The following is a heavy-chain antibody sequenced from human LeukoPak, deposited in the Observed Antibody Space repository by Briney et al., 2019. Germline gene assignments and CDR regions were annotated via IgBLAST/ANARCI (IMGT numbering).Heavy chain of an antibody. J-gene: IGHJ4*02. CDR1: GFTFSTYW. D-gene: IGHD2-21*01. Sequence: GGSLRLSCGASGFTFSTYWMSWVRQAPGKGLEWVANTKKDGSEKYYVDSVKGRFTISRDNAKNSLYLQMNSLRVEDTAVYYCVREGYFVFDFWGQGALVTVSS. CDR2: TKKDGSEK. CDR3: VREGYFVFDF. V-gene: IGHV3-7*01.